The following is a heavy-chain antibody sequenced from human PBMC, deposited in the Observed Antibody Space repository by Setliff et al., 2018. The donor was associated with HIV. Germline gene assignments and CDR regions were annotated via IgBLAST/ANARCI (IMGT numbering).Heavy chain of an antibody. CDR1: GDSINNNNYY. J-gene: IGHJ3*01. Sequence: SETLSLTCSVSGDSINNNNYYWGWIRQPPGKGLEWIASVFYTGSTYYRPSLKSRVTLSVELSKNHFYLELTSVTAADTAVYYCARQSYYVTGSFYTDVFDLWGQGTVVTVSS. CDR2: VFYTGST. CDR3: ARQSYYVTGSFYTDVFDL. D-gene: IGHD3-10*01. V-gene: IGHV4-39*01.